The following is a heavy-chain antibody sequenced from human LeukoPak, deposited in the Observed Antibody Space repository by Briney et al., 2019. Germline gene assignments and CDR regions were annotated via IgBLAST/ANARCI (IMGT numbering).Heavy chain of an antibody. Sequence: GGSLRLSCTASGFTFSSYWMSWIRQAPGKGLEWVSNIKQAGSEKYYVDSVKGRFTISRDNAKNSLYLQMNSLRAEDTAVYYCARVRRGYSGYDAYHFDYWGQGTLVTVSS. CDR1: GFTFSSYW. J-gene: IGHJ4*02. CDR3: ARVRRGYSGYDAYHFDY. CDR2: IKQAGSEK. D-gene: IGHD5-12*01. V-gene: IGHV3-7*01.